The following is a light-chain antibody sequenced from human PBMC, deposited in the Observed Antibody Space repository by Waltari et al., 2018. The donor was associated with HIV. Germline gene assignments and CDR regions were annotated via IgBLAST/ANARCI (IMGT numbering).Light chain of an antibody. CDR1: SNNVGNQG. CDR3: SAWDSSLSAVV. Sequence: QAGLTQPPSVSKGLRQTATLTCTGNSNNVGNQGAAWLQQHQGHPPKLLSYSNTNRPSGISERFSASRSGNTASLTITGLQPEDEADYYCSAWDSSLSAVVFGGGTKLTVL. V-gene: IGLV10-54*04. CDR2: SNT. J-gene: IGLJ2*01.